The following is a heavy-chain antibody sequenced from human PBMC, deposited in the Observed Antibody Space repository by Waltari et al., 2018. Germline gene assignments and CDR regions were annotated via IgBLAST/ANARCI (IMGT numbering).Heavy chain of an antibody. CDR1: GYTFSIYY. Sequence: QVQLVQSGAEVKKPGASVKVSCKASGYTFSIYYIHWVRQAPGQGLEWMGVINPGGGSTTYSQKSQGRVTLTRDTSTSTVYMELTSLRSDDTAVYYCARGDIVLSYFDYWGQGTLVTVSS. CDR3: ARGDIVLSYFDY. V-gene: IGHV1-46*03. D-gene: IGHD3-16*02. CDR2: INPGGGST. J-gene: IGHJ4*02.